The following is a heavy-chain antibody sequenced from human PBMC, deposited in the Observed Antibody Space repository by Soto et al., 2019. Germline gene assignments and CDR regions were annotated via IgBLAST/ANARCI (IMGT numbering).Heavy chain of an antibody. Sequence: QVQLQESGPGLVKPSEPLSLTCTVSGGSISSYYWCWIRQPPGKGLEWIGDIYYSGSTHYNPSLNRLVTTSLDTSKNTFTLKLSTVTAADTAVCYCARDEEVGCSGGSCYSRWGRGTLVTVSS. CDR3: ARDEEVGCSGGSCYSR. CDR2: IYYSGST. D-gene: IGHD2-15*01. J-gene: IGHJ4*02. V-gene: IGHV4-59*01. CDR1: GGSISSYY.